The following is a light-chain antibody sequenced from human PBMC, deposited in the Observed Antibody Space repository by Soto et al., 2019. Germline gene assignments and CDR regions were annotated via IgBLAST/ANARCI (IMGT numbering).Light chain of an antibody. Sequence: DIQMTQSPSSVSASVGDRVTITCRASQDVRFWLAWYQQKPGRAPKPLIYGASSLQTGVPLRFSGSGSGTHFTLTIPNLQPEDFATYYCQQAHIFPLTFGGGTKVEI. CDR2: GAS. J-gene: IGKJ4*01. V-gene: IGKV1D-12*01. CDR1: QDVRFW. CDR3: QQAHIFPLT.